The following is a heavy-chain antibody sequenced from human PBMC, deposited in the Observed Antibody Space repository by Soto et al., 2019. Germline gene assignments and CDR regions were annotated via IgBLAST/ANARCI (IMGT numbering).Heavy chain of an antibody. CDR2: ISARGDSP. Sequence: EVQLLESGGGLVQPGGSLRLSCAASGFNFKNYAMNWVRQAPGKGLEWASGISARGDSPYYADSVRGRFTISRDNSNNTVCLRMSGLSGEDTAIYYCAKPERYASGMDVWGQGTTVTVSS. CDR3: AKPERYASGMDV. D-gene: IGHD2-2*01. V-gene: IGHV3-23*01. CDR1: GFNFKNYA. J-gene: IGHJ6*02.